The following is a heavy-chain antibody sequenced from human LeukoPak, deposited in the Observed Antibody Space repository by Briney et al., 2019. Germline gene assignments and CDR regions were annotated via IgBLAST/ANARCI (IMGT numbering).Heavy chain of an antibody. CDR2: ISDRGKT. V-gene: IGHV3-23*01. J-gene: IGHJ3*02. D-gene: IGHD3-3*01. CDR3: AKLPTIFGVADSFDI. Sequence: GGSLRLSCVASGITCSSYDMSWVRQAPGKGLEWISAISDRGKTDYADSVKGRFTISRDNSKNTLYLQLSSLRADDTAIYYCAKLPTIFGVADSFDIWGQGTLVTVSS. CDR1: GITCSSYD.